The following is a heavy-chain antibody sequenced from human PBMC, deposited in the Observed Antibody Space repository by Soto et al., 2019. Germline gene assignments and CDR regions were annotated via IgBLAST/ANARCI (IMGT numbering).Heavy chain of an antibody. CDR3: ARDKSASGTYYRFDP. V-gene: IGHV1-2*02. J-gene: IGHJ5*02. CDR2: INPNSGGT. Sequence: GASVKVSCKASGYTFSGYYMHWVRQAPGQGLEWMGWINPNSGGTNYAQKFQGRVTITADKSTSTAYMELSSLRADDTAVYYCARDKSASGTYYRFDPWGQGTLVTVSS. CDR1: GYTFSGYY. D-gene: IGHD1-26*01.